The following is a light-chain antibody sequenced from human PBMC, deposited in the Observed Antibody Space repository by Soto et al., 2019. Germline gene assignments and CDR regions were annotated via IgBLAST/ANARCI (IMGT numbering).Light chain of an antibody. Sequence: QSVLTQPPSVSAAPGQKVTLSCSGSSSHIGNNYVSWYQQLPGTAPKLLLYENNKRPSGIPDRFSGSKSGTSATLGITGLQTGDEADYYCGTWDSSLSAYVFGTGTKLTVL. CDR2: ENN. CDR1: SSHIGNNY. CDR3: GTWDSSLSAYV. V-gene: IGLV1-51*02. J-gene: IGLJ1*01.